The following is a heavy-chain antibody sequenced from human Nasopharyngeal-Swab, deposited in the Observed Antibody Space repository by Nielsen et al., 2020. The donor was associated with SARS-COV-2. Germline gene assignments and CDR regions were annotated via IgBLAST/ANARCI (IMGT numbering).Heavy chain of an antibody. V-gene: IGHV4-34*01. CDR3: ARHATKYCSSTSCYEGYYFDY. J-gene: IGHJ4*02. CDR2: IYYSGST. Sequence: SETLSLTCAVYGGSFSGYYWSWIRQPPGKGLEWIGSIYYSGSTYYNPSLKSRVTISVDTSKNRFSLKLSSVTAADTAVYYCARHATKYCSSTSCYEGYYFDYWGQGTLVTVSS. CDR1: GGSFSGYY. D-gene: IGHD2-2*01.